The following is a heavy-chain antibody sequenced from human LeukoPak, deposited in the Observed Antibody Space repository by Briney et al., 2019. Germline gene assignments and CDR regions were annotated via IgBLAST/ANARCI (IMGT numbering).Heavy chain of an antibody. V-gene: IGHV3-21*01. D-gene: IGHD3-22*01. Sequence: GGSLRLSCAASGFTFSSYIMNWVRQAPGKGLEWVSSISSSSYYIYYADSVKGRFTISRDNAKNSVYLQMNSLRDEDTAVYYCVRVGDYYDSGGYQGFDYWGQGTLVTVSS. CDR3: VRVGDYYDSGGYQGFDY. CDR1: GFTFSSYI. CDR2: ISSSSYYI. J-gene: IGHJ4*02.